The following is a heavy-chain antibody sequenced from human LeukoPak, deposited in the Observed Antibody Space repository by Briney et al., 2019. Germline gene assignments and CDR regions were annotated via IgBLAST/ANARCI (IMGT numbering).Heavy chain of an antibody. J-gene: IGHJ4*02. CDR1: GFTLSSYA. CDR3: AKSDCSSTNCYGIDY. CDR2: ISGSGGST. Sequence: GGSLRLSCAASGFTLSSYAMSWVRQAPGKGLEWVSAISGSGGSTYYADSVKGRFTISRDNSKNTLYLQMNSLRAEDTAIYYCAKSDCSSTNCYGIDYWGQGTLVTVSS. V-gene: IGHV3-23*01. D-gene: IGHD2-2*01.